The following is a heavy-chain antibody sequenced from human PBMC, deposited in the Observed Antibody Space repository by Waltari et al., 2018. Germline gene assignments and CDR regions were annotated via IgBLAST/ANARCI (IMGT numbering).Heavy chain of an antibody. CDR2: IDHSGVT. J-gene: IGHJ5*02. V-gene: IGHV4-34*02. Sequence: QVQVQQWGAGLVKPSETLSLTCAVYGGSFSGYYWSRLRQPPGKALEWIGEIDHSGVTNYNPSLTSRATISVDTSRNQLSLKLTSVTAADTAIYYCALSRYGLASPKFDPWGQGTLVTVSS. CDR3: ALSRYGLASPKFDP. CDR1: GGSFSGYY. D-gene: IGHD4-17*01.